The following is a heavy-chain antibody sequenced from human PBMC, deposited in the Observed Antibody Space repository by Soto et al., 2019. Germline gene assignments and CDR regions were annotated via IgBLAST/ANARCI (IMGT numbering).Heavy chain of an antibody. D-gene: IGHD6-19*01. CDR2: INAGNGNT. V-gene: IGHV1-3*01. CDR3: ARRNSSGWYFDY. CDR1: GYTFTSYA. Sequence: GASVKVSFKASGYTFTSYAMHWLRQAPGQRLEWMGWINAGNGNTKYSQKFQGRVTITRDTSASTAYMELSSLRSEDTAVYYCARRNSSGWYFDYWGQGTLVTVSS. J-gene: IGHJ4*02.